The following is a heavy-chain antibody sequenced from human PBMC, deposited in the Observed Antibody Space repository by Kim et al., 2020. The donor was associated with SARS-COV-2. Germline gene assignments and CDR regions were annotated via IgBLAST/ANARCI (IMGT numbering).Heavy chain of an antibody. CDR3: ARDGIVVVVAAPDY. CDR2: ISYDGSNK. Sequence: GGSLRLSCAASGFTFSSYAMHWVRQAPGKGLEWVAVISYDGSNKYYADSVKGRFTISRDNSKNTLYLQMNSLRAEDTAVYYCARDGIVVVVAAPDYWGQGTLVTVSS. D-gene: IGHD2-15*01. J-gene: IGHJ4*02. V-gene: IGHV3-30-3*01. CDR1: GFTFSSYA.